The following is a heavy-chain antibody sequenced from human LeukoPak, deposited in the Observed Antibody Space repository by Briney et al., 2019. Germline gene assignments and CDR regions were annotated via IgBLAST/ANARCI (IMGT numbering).Heavy chain of an antibody. CDR1: GGSFGGYY. CDR3: ARVCPHLIAARGVYYFDY. CDR2: INHSGST. J-gene: IGHJ4*02. Sequence: PSETLSLTCAVYGGSFGGYYWSWIRQPPGKGLEWIGEINHSGSTNYNPSLKSRVTISVDTSKNQFSLKLSSVTAADTAVYYCARVCPHLIAARGVYYFDYWGQGTLVTVSS. V-gene: IGHV4-34*01. D-gene: IGHD6-6*01.